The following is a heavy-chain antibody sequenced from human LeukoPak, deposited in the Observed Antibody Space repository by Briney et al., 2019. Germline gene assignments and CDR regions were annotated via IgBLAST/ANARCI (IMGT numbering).Heavy chain of an antibody. CDR1: GYTFTSYG. D-gene: IGHD3-22*01. CDR3: ARWPAGNYYGSTFDY. V-gene: IGHV1-46*01. J-gene: IGHJ4*02. Sequence: ASVKVSCKASGYTFTSYGISWVRQAPGQGLEWMGIINPSGGSTSYAQKFQGRVTMTRDTSTSTVYMELSSLRSEDTAVYYCARWPAGNYYGSTFDYWGQGTLVTVSS. CDR2: INPSGGST.